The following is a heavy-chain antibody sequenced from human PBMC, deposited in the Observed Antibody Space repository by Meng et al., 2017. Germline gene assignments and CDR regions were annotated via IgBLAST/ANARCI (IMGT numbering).Heavy chain of an antibody. D-gene: IGHD6-19*01. J-gene: IGHJ4*02. CDR2: INTKTGKP. CDR3: ARAHSSGWYSFFDY. V-gene: IGHV7-4-1*02. CDR1: GYTFSTKV. Sequence: VQLVQTGCVLKEPVASVKVSCMASGYTFSTKVMNWVRQAPGQGLEWMGWINTKTGKPTYAQGFTGRLAFSLDTSASTAFLQINSLKAEDTAVYYCARAHSSGWYSFFDYWGQGTLVTVSS.